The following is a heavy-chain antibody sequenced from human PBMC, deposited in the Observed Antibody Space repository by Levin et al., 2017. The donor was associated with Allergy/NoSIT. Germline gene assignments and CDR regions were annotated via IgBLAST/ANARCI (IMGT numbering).Heavy chain of an antibody. D-gene: IGHD1-1*01. CDR1: GFTFSSYS. V-gene: IGHV3-48*01. CDR2: ISSSSSTI. J-gene: IGHJ6*03. CDR3: ARARRHNWTLRHYYYMDV. Sequence: GESLKISCAASGFTFSSYSMNWVRQAPGKGLEWVSYISSSSSTIYYADSVKGRFTISRDNAKNSLYLQMNSLRAEDTAVYYCARARRHNWTLRHYYYMDVWGKGTTVTVSS.